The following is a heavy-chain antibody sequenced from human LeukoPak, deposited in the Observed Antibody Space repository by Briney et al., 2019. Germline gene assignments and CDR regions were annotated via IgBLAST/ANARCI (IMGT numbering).Heavy chain of an antibody. D-gene: IGHD3-22*01. V-gene: IGHV4-59*01. CDR3: ARDVGGITMIGGYFDY. Sequence: PSETLSLTCTVSGGSISSYYWSWIRQPPGKGLEWIGYIYYSGSTNYNPTLKSRVTISVDTSKNQLSLKLSSVTAADTAVYYCARDVGGITMIGGYFDYWGQGTLVTVSS. CDR2: IYYSGST. CDR1: GGSISSYY. J-gene: IGHJ4*02.